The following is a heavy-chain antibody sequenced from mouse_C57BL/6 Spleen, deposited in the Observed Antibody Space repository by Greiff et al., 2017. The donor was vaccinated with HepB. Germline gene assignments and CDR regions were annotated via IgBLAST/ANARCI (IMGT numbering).Heavy chain of an antibody. CDR3: ARSDYDAFDY. CDR2: IYPRSGNT. J-gene: IGHJ2*01. V-gene: IGHV1-81*01. Sequence: VQLVESGAELARPGASVKLSCKASGYTFTSYGISWVKQRTGQGLEWIGEIYPRSGNTYYNEKFKGKATLTADKSSSTAYMELRSLTSEDSAVYFCARSDYDAFDYWGQGTTLAVSS. CDR1: GYTFTSYG. D-gene: IGHD2-4*01.